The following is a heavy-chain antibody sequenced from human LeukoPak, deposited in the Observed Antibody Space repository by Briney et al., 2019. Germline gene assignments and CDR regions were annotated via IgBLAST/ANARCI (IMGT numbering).Heavy chain of an antibody. Sequence: GGSLRLSCAASGFTFSSYGMHWVRQAQGKGLEWVAVISYDGSNKYYVDSVKGRFTISRDSSKNTLYLQMNSLRAEDTAVYYCAKDVGSGSYYRPLDYWGQGTLVTVSS. CDR3: AKDVGSGSYYRPLDY. V-gene: IGHV3-30*18. CDR1: GFTFSSYG. CDR2: ISYDGSNK. D-gene: IGHD3-10*01. J-gene: IGHJ4*02.